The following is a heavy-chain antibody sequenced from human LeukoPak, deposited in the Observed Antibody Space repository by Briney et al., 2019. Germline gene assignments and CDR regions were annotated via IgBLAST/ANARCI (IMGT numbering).Heavy chain of an antibody. J-gene: IGHJ4*02. CDR1: GFTLGSHD. CDR2: VSSGFHA. V-gene: IGHV3-13*01. Sequence: PGGSLRLSCTASGFTLGSHDMHWVRQIPGQGLEWVAAVSSGFHAFFADSVQGRFTVSREDARNSLSLQMNSLSAGDTAVYYCVREARGYHYTYFDYWGQGTLVTVSS. D-gene: IGHD5-18*01. CDR3: VREARGYHYTYFDY.